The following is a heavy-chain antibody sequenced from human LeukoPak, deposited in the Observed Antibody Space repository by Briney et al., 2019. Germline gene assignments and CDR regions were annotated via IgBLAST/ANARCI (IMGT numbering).Heavy chain of an antibody. CDR2: ISGSGGST. CDR3: AKGSDYYQSVNWFDP. CDR1: GFTFDDYG. V-gene: IGHV3-23*01. J-gene: IGHJ5*02. D-gene: IGHD3-3*01. Sequence: GGSLRLSCAASGFTFDDYGMSWVRKAPGKGLEWVSAISGSGGSTYYADSVKGRFTISRDNSKNTLYLQMNSLRAEDTAVYYCAKGSDYYQSVNWFDPWGQGTLVTVSS.